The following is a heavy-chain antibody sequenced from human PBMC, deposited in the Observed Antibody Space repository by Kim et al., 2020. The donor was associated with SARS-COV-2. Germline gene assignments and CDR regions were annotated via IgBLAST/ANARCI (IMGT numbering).Heavy chain of an antibody. CDR2: ISYDGSNK. V-gene: IGHV3-30*18. CDR1: GFTFSSYG. J-gene: IGHJ6*02. Sequence: GGSLRLSCAASGFTFSSYGMHWVRQAPGKGLEWVAVISYDGSNKYYADSVKGRFTISRDNSKNTLYLQMNSLRAEDTAVYYCAKDQGYDILTGYYGGDYYYGMDVWGQGTTVTVSS. D-gene: IGHD3-9*01. CDR3: AKDQGYDILTGYYGGDYYYGMDV.